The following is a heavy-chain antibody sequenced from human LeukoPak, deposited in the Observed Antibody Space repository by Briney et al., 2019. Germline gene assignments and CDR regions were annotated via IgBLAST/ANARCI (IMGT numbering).Heavy chain of an antibody. CDR2: ISSSSSYI. CDR3: ARDSGEVSSWYLLVDY. CDR1: GFTFSSYS. J-gene: IGHJ4*02. V-gene: IGHV3-21*01. Sequence: GGSLRLSCAASGFTFSSYSMNWVRQAPGKGLEWVSSISSSSSYIYYADSVKGRFTISRDNAKNSLYLQMNSLRAEDTAVYYCARDSGEVSSWYLLVDYWGQGTLVTVSS. D-gene: IGHD6-13*01.